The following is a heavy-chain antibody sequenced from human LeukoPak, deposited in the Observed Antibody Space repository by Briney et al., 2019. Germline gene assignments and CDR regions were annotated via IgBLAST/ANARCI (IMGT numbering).Heavy chain of an antibody. V-gene: IGHV4-4*07. CDR3: ARDLFQYGLPRNWFDP. CDR1: GGSISSYY. CDR2: IYTSGST. Sequence: SETLSLTCTVSGGSISSYYWSWIRQPAGKGLEWIGRIYTSGSTNYNPSLKSRVTISVDTSKNQFSLKLSSVTAADTAVYYCARDLFQYGLPRNWFDPWGQGTLVTVSS. J-gene: IGHJ5*02. D-gene: IGHD4-17*01.